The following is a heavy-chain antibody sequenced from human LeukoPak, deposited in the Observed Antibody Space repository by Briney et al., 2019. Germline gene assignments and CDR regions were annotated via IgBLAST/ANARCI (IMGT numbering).Heavy chain of an antibody. CDR2: IIPIFGTA. CDR1: GGTFSSYS. Sequence: AVKVSCKASGGTFSSYSSSWVRQAPGQGLEWMGGIIPIFGTANYAQKFQGRVTITADESTSTAYMELSSLRSEDTAVYYCASRDFWSGYYSHWFDPWGQGTLVTVSS. J-gene: IGHJ5*02. V-gene: IGHV1-69*01. D-gene: IGHD3-3*01. CDR3: ASRDFWSGYYSHWFDP.